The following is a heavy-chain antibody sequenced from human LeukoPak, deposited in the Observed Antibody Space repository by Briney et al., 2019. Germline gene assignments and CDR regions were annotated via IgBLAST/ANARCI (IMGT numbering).Heavy chain of an antibody. CDR1: GFTFSSYA. J-gene: IGHJ5*02. CDR2: ISYDGSNK. Sequence: GGSLRLSCAASGFTFSSYAMHWVRQAPGKGLEWVAVISYDGSNKYYADSVKGRFTISRDNSKNTLYLQMNSLRAEDTAVYYCARVPMSRSLPSKNNWFDPWGQGTLVTVSS. D-gene: IGHD2-2*01. V-gene: IGHV3-30-3*01. CDR3: ARVPMSRSLPSKNNWFDP.